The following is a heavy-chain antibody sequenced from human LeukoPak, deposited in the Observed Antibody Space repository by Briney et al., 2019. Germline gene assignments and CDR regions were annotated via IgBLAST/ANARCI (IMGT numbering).Heavy chain of an antibody. CDR2: ITSSGSTI. Sequence: PGGSLRLSCAASGFTFSSYGMKWVRQAPGKGLEWVSYITSSGSTIYYAGSVKGRFSISRDNAKNSVYLQMNSLRDDDTAVYYCARVDGSGWFRYWGQGTLVTVSS. D-gene: IGHD6-19*01. V-gene: IGHV3-48*02. CDR1: GFTFSSYG. CDR3: ARVDGSGWFRY. J-gene: IGHJ4*02.